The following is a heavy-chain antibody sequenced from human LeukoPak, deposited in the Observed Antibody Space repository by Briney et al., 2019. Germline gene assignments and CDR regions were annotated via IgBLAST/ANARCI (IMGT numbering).Heavy chain of an antibody. CDR2: ISSSGSTI. D-gene: IGHD5-18*01. Sequence: GGSLRLSCAASGFTFSSYEMNWVRQAPGKGLEWVSYISSSGSTIYYADSVKGRFTISRDNSKNTLYLQMNSLRAEDTAVYYCAIPWWVDTPWGYYMDVWGKGTTVTISS. CDR1: GFTFSSYE. CDR3: AIPWWVDTPWGYYMDV. J-gene: IGHJ6*03. V-gene: IGHV3-48*03.